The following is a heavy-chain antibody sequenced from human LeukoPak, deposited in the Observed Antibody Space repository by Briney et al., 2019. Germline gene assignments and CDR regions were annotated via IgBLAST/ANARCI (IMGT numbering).Heavy chain of an antibody. V-gene: IGHV4-39*01. Sequence: SETLSLTCTVSGGSISSSSYYWGWIRQPPGKGLEWIGSIYYSGSTYYNPSLKSRATISVDTSKSQFSLKLNSVSAADTAVYYGLRIECTSGWPFRYWGQGTLVTVSS. CDR3: LRIECTSGWPFRY. CDR1: GGSISSSSYY. D-gene: IGHD6-19*01. CDR2: IYYSGST. J-gene: IGHJ4*02.